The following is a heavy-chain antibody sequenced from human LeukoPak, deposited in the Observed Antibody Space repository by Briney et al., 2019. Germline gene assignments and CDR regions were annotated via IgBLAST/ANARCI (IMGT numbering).Heavy chain of an antibody. D-gene: IGHD2-15*01. CDR3: ARDLTDCSGGSCYRTSPIDY. J-gene: IGHJ4*02. Sequence: GASVKVSCKASGYTFTSYYMHWVRQAPGQGLEWMGIINPSGGSTSYAQKFQGRVTMTRDTSTSTVYMELSSLRSEDTAVYYCARDLTDCSGGSCYRTSPIDYWGQGTLVTVSS. V-gene: IGHV1-46*01. CDR1: GYTFTSYY. CDR2: INPSGGST.